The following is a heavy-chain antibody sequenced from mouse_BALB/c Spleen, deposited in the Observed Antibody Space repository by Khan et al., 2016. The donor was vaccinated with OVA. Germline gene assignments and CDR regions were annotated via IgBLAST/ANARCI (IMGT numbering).Heavy chain of an antibody. J-gene: IGHJ4*01. CDR3: ARQPYYNYDVMDY. V-gene: IGHV2-6-1*01. CDR2: IWSDGST. Sequence: VELVESGPGLVAPSQSLSITCTISGFSLTNYGVHWVRLPPGKGLEWLVVIWSDGSTTYNSALKSRLSISKDNSKSQVFLKMNSRQTDDTAMYYCARQPYYNYDVMDYWGQGTSVTVSS. CDR1: GFSLTNYG. D-gene: IGHD2-12*01.